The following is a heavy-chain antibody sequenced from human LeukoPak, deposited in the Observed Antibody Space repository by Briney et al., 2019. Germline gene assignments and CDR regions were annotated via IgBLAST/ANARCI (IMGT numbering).Heavy chain of an antibody. J-gene: IGHJ5*02. D-gene: IGHD3-3*01. CDR3: ARVGVIISHNWFDP. CDR1: GGISSNFA. V-gene: IGHV1-69*05. CDR2: ITGLFATA. Sequence: SVTVSCKSSGGISSNFAIHWVRQAPGQGLEWMGQITGLFATAHYAQKFQGRVTITTDESTGAVYMELSSLRSEDTAVYYCARVGVIISHNWFDPWGQGTLVTVSS.